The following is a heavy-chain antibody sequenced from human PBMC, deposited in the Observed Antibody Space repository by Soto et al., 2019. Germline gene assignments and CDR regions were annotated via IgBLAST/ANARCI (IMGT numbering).Heavy chain of an antibody. J-gene: IGHJ4*02. Sequence: GGFLRLSCAASGFTFSRYSMNWVRQAPGKGLEWVSSISSTTNYIYYADSMKGRFTVSRDNSKNTVYLQMNSLRDEDTAVYYCAKLTAAWGQGTLVTVSS. CDR1: GFTFSRYS. CDR3: AKLTAA. D-gene: IGHD6-13*01. CDR2: ISSTTNYI. V-gene: IGHV3-21*04.